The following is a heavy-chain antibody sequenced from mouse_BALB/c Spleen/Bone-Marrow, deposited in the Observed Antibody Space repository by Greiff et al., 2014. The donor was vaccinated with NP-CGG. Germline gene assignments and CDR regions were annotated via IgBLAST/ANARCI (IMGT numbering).Heavy chain of an antibody. CDR3: ARVPIYYGNYGARDY. J-gene: IGHJ4*01. CDR1: GHTFTSYW. D-gene: IGHD2-1*01. V-gene: IGHV1S41*01. Sequence: DLVKPGASVKLSCKASGHTFTSYWINWIKQRPGQGLEWIGRIAPGSGGTYYNEMFKGKAKLTVDTSSSTAYIQLCSLSSEDYTVDFWARVPIYYGNYGARDYWGQGTSVTVSS. CDR2: IAPGSGGT.